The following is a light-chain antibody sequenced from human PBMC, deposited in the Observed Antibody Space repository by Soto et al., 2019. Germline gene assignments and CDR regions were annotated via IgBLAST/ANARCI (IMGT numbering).Light chain of an antibody. CDR3: QQYYSTPRT. Sequence: IVMTQSPDSLAVSLGERATINCKSSQSFLYSSDNKNYLAWYQKKPGQPPKLLIYWASTRESGVPDRFSGSGSGTDFSLTISSLQAGDVAVYYCQQYYSTPRTFGQGTRLEIK. CDR1: QSFLYSSDNKNY. CDR2: WAS. V-gene: IGKV4-1*01. J-gene: IGKJ5*01.